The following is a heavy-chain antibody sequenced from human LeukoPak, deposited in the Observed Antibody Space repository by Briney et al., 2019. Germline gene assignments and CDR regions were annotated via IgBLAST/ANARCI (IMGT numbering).Heavy chain of an antibody. Sequence: PGGSLRLSCAASGFTFSSYGMHWVRQAPGKGLEWVAVISYDGSNKYYADSVKGRFTISRDNSKNTLYLQMNSLRAEETAVYYWAKGGCGGDLYQDYWGQGTLVTVSS. D-gene: IGHD2-21*02. J-gene: IGHJ4*02. CDR3: AKGGCGGDLYQDY. V-gene: IGHV3-30*18. CDR2: ISYDGSNK. CDR1: GFTFSSYG.